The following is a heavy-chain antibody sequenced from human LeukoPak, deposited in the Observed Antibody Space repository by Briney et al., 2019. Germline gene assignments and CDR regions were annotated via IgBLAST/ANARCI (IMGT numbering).Heavy chain of an antibody. CDR1: GYTFTGYY. J-gene: IGHJ5*02. Sequence: GASVKVSCKASGYTFTGYYMHWVRQAPGQGLEWMGWINPNSGGTNYAQKFQGRVTMTRDTSISTAYMELSRLRSDGTAVYYCARVIVVVPAARMMGVFDPWGQGTLVTVSS. CDR3: ARVIVVVPAARMMGVFDP. V-gene: IGHV1-2*02. D-gene: IGHD2-2*01. CDR2: INPNSGGT.